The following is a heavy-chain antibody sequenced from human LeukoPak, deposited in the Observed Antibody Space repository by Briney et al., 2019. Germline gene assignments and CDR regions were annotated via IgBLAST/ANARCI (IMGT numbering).Heavy chain of an antibody. V-gene: IGHV3-30*02. CDR3: AKITIFGVGIDY. J-gene: IGHJ4*02. CDR1: GSTFSSYG. CDR2: IQYDGSNK. Sequence: GGSLRLSCAASGSTFSSYGMHCVRQAPGKGLECVAFIQYDGSNKYYTDSVKGRFTISRDNSKNTLYLQMNSLRPEDTAVYYCAKITIFGVGIDYWGQGTLLTVSS. D-gene: IGHD3-3*01.